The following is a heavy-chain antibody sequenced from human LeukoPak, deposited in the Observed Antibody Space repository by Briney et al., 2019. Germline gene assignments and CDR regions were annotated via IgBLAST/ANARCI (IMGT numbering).Heavy chain of an antibody. J-gene: IGHJ5*02. V-gene: IGHV4-39*07. Sequence: PSETLSLTCTVSGGSISSSSYYWGWIRQPPGKGLEWIGSIYYIGSTYYNPSLKRRFTISVDTSKNQFSLKLSSVTAADTAVYYCARGLSPSIVADGELRFSGGWFDPWGQGTLVTVSS. CDR3: ARGLSPSIVADGELRFSGGWFDP. CDR1: GGSISSSSYY. CDR2: IYYIGST. D-gene: IGHD2-21*01.